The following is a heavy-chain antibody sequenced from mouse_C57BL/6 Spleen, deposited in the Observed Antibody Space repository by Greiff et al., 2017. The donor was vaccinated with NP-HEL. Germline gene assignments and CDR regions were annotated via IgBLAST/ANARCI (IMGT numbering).Heavy chain of an antibody. Sequence: VQLQQSGPELVKPGASVKISCKASGYSFTGYYMNWVKQSPEKSLEWIGEINPSTGGTTYNQKFKAKATLTVDKSSSTAYMQLKSLTSEDSAVYSCARFRGNSFDYWGQGTTLTVSS. CDR3: ARFRGNSFDY. CDR2: INPSTGGT. CDR1: GYSFTGYY. D-gene: IGHD3-3*01. V-gene: IGHV1-42*01. J-gene: IGHJ2*01.